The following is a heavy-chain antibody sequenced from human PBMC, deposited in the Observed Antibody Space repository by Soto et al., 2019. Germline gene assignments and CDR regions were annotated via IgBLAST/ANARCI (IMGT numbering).Heavy chain of an antibody. D-gene: IGHD6-13*01. Sequence: PGDSLKISCKGSGYSFTSYWIGWVRQMPGKGLEWMGIIYPGDSDTRYSPSFQGQVTISADKSISTAYLQWSSLKASDTAMYYCARPAAGIAAAGTYYVDYWGQGTRVTASS. CDR2: IYPGDSDT. V-gene: IGHV5-51*01. CDR1: GYSFTSYW. CDR3: ARPAAGIAAAGTYYVDY. J-gene: IGHJ4*02.